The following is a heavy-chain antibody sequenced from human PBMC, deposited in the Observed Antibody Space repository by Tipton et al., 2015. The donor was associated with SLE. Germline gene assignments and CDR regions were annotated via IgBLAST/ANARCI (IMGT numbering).Heavy chain of an antibody. CDR2: INHSGST. CDR3: ASWGPRKQWLVD. V-gene: IGHV4-34*01. J-gene: IGHJ4*02. Sequence: GLVKPSETLSLTCAVYGGSFSGYYWSWIRQPPGKGLEWIGEINHSGSTNYNPSLKSRVTISVDTSKNQFSLKLSSVTAADTAVYYCASWGPRKQWLVDWGQGTLVTVSS. D-gene: IGHD6-19*01. CDR1: GGSFSGYY.